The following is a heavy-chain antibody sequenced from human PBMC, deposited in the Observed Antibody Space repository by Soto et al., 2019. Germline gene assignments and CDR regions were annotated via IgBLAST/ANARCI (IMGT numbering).Heavy chain of an antibody. V-gene: IGHV1-18*01. CDR2: ISTNNGNT. CDR3: ARVSSGWYYWFDP. CDR1: GYTFTSYG. D-gene: IGHD6-19*01. J-gene: IGHJ5*02. Sequence: QVQLVQSGAEVKKPGASVKVSCKASGYTFTSYGISWVRQAPGQGLEWMGWISTNNGNTNYAQKLQGRVTMTTDTATRTAYMDLRSLRSDDTAVYYCARVSSGWYYWFDPWGQGTLVTVSS.